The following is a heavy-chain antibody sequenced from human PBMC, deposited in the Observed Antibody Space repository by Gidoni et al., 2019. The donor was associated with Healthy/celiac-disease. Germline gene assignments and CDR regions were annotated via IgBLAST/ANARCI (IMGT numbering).Heavy chain of an antibody. J-gene: IGHJ4*02. V-gene: IGHV3-21*01. CDR3: ARERSGNSALDY. D-gene: IGHD2-21*02. CDR2: ICWCCRYI. CDR1: GFTFSSYS. Sequence: EVQLVESGGGLVKPGGSLRLSCAASGFTFSSYSMNWVRQAPGKGLGGGLFICWCCRYIYHGNSVKGRFTIPRDNAKNSLYLQMNSLRAEDTAVYYCARERSGNSALDYWGQGTLVTVSS.